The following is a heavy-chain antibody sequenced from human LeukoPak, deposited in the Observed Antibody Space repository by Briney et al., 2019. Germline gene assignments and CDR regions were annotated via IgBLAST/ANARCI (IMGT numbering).Heavy chain of an antibody. Sequence: GGSLRLSCVASAFTFRSHGMHWVRQAPGKGLEWVAVIWNDGGNTYHADSVKGRFTISRDNSKNTLHLQMNSLRAEDTAVYYCARDRGSRWFGPIDYWGLGTLVTVSS. D-gene: IGHD6-13*01. CDR3: ARDRGSRWFGPIDY. V-gene: IGHV3-33*01. J-gene: IGHJ4*02. CDR2: IWNDGGNT. CDR1: AFTFRSHG.